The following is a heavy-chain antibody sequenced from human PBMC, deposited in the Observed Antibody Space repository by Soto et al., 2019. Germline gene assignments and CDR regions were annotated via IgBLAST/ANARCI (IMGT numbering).Heavy chain of an antibody. D-gene: IGHD3-16*01. CDR1: GFSLVTWGVG. CDR2: IYWDNDK. Sequence: QITLKESGPTLVRPTETLTLTCTVSGFSLVTWGVGVGWIRQPPGKAPEWLAVIYWDNDKRYSPSLKNRLIITKDTSKNQVVLTMTNMDPVDTVTYYCASALGSWGAYYFDHWGQGALVTVSS. J-gene: IGHJ4*02. V-gene: IGHV2-5*02. CDR3: ASALGSWGAYYFDH.